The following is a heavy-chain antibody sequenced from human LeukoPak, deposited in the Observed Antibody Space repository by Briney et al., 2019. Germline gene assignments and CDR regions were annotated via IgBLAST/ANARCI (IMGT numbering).Heavy chain of an antibody. D-gene: IGHD4-17*01. J-gene: IGHJ4*02. CDR1: GGSISSYY. CDR2: IYYSGST. V-gene: IGHV4-59*01. CDR3: ARDRSDYGDYYFDY. Sequence: SETLSLTCTVSGGSISSYYWSWIRQPPGKGLEWIGYIYYSGSTNYNPSLKSRVTISVDTSKSQFSLKLNSVTAADTAVYYCARDRSDYGDYYFDYWGQGTLVTVSS.